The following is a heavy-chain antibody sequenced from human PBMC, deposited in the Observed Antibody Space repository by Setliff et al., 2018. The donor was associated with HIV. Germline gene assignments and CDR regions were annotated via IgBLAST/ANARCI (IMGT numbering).Heavy chain of an antibody. CDR1: GFSFSRYW. CDR2: IDHFGSEE. J-gene: IGHJ4*02. V-gene: IGHV3-7*05. Sequence: GGSLRLSCAASGFSFSRYWMSWVRQAPGKGLEWVASIDHFGSEENYVDSVKGRVTISRDNTKNSLHLQLDSLSAEDAAVYFCARVMNYNNDYPGVLGSWGRGTLVTVSS. CDR3: ARVMNYNNDYPGVLGS. D-gene: IGHD3-16*01.